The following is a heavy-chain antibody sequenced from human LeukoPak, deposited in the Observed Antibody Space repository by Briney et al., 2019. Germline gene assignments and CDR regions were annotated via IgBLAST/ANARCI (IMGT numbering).Heavy chain of an antibody. V-gene: IGHV3-20*04. CDR1: GFTFDDYG. J-gene: IGHJ4*02. D-gene: IGHD6-19*01. Sequence: PGGSLRLSCAASGFTFDDYGMSWLRQAPGKGLEWVSGINWNGGSTGYADSVKGRFAISRDNAKNSLYLQMNSLRAEDTALYYCARESDSSGWPYFDYWGQGTLVTVSS. CDR2: INWNGGST. CDR3: ARESDSSGWPYFDY.